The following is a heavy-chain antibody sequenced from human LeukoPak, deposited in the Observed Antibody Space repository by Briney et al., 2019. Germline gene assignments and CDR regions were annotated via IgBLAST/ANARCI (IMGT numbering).Heavy chain of an antibody. J-gene: IGHJ3*02. CDR3: ARGPYSYDSSGAFDI. V-gene: IGHV4-59*12. Sequence: SETLSLTCTVSGGSISSYYWSWIRQPPGKGLEWIGEICHSGSTNYNPSLERRVTISVDTSKNQFSLTLSSMTAADTAVYFCARGPYSYDSSGAFDIWGQGTMVTVSS. D-gene: IGHD3-22*01. CDR1: GGSISSYY. CDR2: ICHSGST.